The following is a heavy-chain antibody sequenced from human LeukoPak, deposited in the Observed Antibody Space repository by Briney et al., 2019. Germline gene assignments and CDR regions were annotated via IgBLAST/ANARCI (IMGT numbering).Heavy chain of an antibody. J-gene: IGHJ1*01. D-gene: IGHD2-15*01. CDR2: IYSAGST. V-gene: IGHV3-66*01. CDR3: AREEDFRLLQY. CDR1: GFTVSSNY. Sequence: GGSLRLSCAASGFTVSSNYMSWVRQAPGKGLEWVAVIYSAGSTYYEDSVKGRFTISRDNSKNTLYLQMNSLRAEDTAVYYCAREEDFRLLQYWGQGTLVTVSS.